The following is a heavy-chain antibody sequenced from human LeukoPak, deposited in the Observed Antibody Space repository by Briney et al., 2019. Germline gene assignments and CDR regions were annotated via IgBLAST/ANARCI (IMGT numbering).Heavy chain of an antibody. CDR3: ARVLDSSGQLGEGWFDP. CDR2: IYYRGST. V-gene: IGHV4-59*01. J-gene: IGHJ5*02. Sequence: SETLSLTCTVSGGSISIYYWSWIRQPPGKGLEWSGYIYYRGSTNYNPSLKSRVTISVDTSKNQFSLKLSSVTAADTGVYYCARVLDSSGQLGEGWFDPWGQGTLVTVSS. CDR1: GGSISIYY. D-gene: IGHD3-22*01.